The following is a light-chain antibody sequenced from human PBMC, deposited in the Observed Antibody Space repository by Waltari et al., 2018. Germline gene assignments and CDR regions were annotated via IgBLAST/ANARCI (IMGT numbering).Light chain of an antibody. CDR1: HSISSSY. CDR2: GIS. J-gene: IGKJ4*01. V-gene: IGKV3-15*01. Sequence: ETVLTQSPATLSVSPGERATLSCRAVHSISSSYFAWYQQKPGQAPRLLSSGISTRATGIPARFSGSGSGTEFTLTISSLQSEDFAVYYCQQYDNWPLTFGGGTKVEIK. CDR3: QQYDNWPLT.